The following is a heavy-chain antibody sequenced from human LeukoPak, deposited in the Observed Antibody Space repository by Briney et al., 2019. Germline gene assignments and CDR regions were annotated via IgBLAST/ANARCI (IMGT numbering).Heavy chain of an antibody. J-gene: IGHJ4*02. Sequence: ASVKVSCKASGYTFTSYYMHWVRQAPGQGLEWMGRINPNSGGTNYAQKFQGRVTVTRDTSISTAYMELSRLRSDDTAVYYCARDKWFGELLYQRSLGYWGQGTLVTVSS. CDR3: ARDKWFGELLYQRSLGY. CDR2: INPNSGGT. D-gene: IGHD3-10*01. CDR1: GYTFTSYY. V-gene: IGHV1-2*06.